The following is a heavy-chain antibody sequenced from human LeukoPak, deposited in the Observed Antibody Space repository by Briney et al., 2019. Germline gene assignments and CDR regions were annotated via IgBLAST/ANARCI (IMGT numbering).Heavy chain of an antibody. V-gene: IGHV3-74*01. CDR1: GFTFSSHW. CDR2: VNGPGDWT. Sequence: GGSLRLSCAASGFTFSSHWTHWVRQAPGEGLVWVSRVNGPGDWTHYADSVRGRFIISRDNAENTISLQMNNLRAEDTAVYFCAREVFEGQRQSDALDVWGQGTMVTVSS. J-gene: IGHJ3*01. D-gene: IGHD6-25*01. CDR3: AREVFEGQRQSDALDV.